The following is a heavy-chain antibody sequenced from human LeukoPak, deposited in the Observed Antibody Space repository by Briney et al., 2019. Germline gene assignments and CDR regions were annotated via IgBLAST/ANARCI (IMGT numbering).Heavy chain of an antibody. CDR1: GGSISSYY. J-gene: IGHJ3*02. CDR2: IYYSGST. CDR3: ARGYCSGGTCYYDAFDI. V-gene: IGHV4-59*01. D-gene: IGHD2-15*01. Sequence: SETLSLTCTVSGGSISSYYWSWIRQPPGKGLEWIGYIYYSGSTNYHPSLKSRVTMSVDTSKNQFSLKLSSVTAADTAVYYCARGYCSGGTCYYDAFDIWGQGTMVTVSS.